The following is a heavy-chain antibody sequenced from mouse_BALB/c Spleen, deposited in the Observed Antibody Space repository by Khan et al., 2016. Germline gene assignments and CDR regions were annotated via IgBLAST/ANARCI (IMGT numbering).Heavy chain of an antibody. CDR1: GFTFTDYY. Sequence: EVQLVESGGGLVQPGGSLRLSCATSGFTFTDYYMSWVRQPPGKALEWLGFIRNKANGYTTEYSASVKGRFTISRDNSQSLLYLQMITLRAEDSATYYCARSDYGFDCWGQRTTLPVSS. J-gene: IGHJ2*01. V-gene: IGHV7-3*02. CDR3: ARSDYGFDC. D-gene: IGHD2-4*01. CDR2: IRNKANGYTT.